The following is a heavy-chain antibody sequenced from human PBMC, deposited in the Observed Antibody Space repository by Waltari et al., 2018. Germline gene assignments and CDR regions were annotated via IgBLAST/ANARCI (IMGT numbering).Heavy chain of an antibody. CDR3: ARGGQIVRPRPLDL. D-gene: IGHD6-6*01. V-gene: IGHV3-66*01. CDR1: GLTVPTTY. J-gene: IGHJ3*01. CDR2: IYSSATT. Sequence: EGQLVESGGGLVKPGGCLKLSGATLGLTVPTTYMNWVRQAPGKGLEWVSTIYSSATTFYADSVKGRFTISRDNSKNLLFLQMDDLRVNDTAVYYCARGGQIVRPRPLDLWGPGTLVTVSS.